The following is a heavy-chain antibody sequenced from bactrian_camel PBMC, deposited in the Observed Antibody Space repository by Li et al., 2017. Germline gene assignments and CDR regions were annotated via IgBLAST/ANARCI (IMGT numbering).Heavy chain of an antibody. D-gene: IGHD6*01. CDR3: AAGSVGSPWGIPSASAFPY. V-gene: IGHV3S1*01. J-gene: IGHJ4*01. Sequence: HVQLVESGGGSVQAGGSLRLSCAASGYTINTDCMGWFRQAPGKEREGVAVLYTRSGNTLYADSAKGRFTISYDNAKHILYLQMNSLKDEDTAVYYCAAGSVGSPWGIPSASAFPYWGQGTQVTVS. CDR2: LYTRSGNT. CDR1: GYTINTDC.